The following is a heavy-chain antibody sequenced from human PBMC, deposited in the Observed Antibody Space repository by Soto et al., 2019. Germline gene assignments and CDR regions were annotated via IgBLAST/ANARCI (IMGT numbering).Heavy chain of an antibody. Sequence: EVQLVESGGGSVQPGGSLRLSCAASGFTFSRYWMHWVRQAPVKGLVWVSRINSYGSSTDYADSVKGRFTISRDNAKNTLYLQMNSLRVEDTAVYYCARGWIGDLNDAFDIGGKGTMVTVSS. CDR1: GFTFSRYW. CDR3: ARGWIGDLNDAFDI. V-gene: IGHV3-74*01. J-gene: IGHJ3*02. D-gene: IGHD2-2*03. CDR2: INSYGSST.